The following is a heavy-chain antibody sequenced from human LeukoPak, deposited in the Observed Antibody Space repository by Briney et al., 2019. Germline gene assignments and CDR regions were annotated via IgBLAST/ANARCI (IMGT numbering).Heavy chain of an antibody. CDR1: GGTFSSYV. D-gene: IGHD2-21*01. CDR3: ARRRIGATRSPIDY. Sequence: SVKVSCKASGGTFSSYVVDWVRQAPGQGLEWMGRIIPVFGPANYAQKFQGRVTITADETTSTAYMELTSLRSEDTAVYYCARRRIGATRSPIDYWGQGTLVIVSS. J-gene: IGHJ4*02. CDR2: IIPVFGPA. V-gene: IGHV1-69*13.